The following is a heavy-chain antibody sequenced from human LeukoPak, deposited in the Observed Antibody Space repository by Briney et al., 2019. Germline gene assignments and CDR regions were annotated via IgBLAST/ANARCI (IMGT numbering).Heavy chain of an antibody. CDR3: VRGDYSSGWHLDY. Sequence: SETLSHTCAVYGGSFSGYYWSWIRQPAGKGLEWIGRISSSGSTNYNPSLKSRVTISVDTSKNQFSLKLSSVTAADTAVYYCVRGDYSSGWHLDYWGQGTLVTVSS. V-gene: IGHV4-59*10. CDR1: GGSFSGYY. J-gene: IGHJ4*02. D-gene: IGHD6-19*01. CDR2: ISSSGST.